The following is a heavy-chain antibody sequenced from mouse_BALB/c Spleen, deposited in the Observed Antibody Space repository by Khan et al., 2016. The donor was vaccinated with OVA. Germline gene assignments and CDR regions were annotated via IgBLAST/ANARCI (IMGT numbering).Heavy chain of an antibody. V-gene: IGHV1S45*01. CDR3: ANPRQLGLMGWFTY. D-gene: IGHD3-2*01. J-gene: IGHJ3*01. CDR1: GYTFTNHH. Sequence: VQLKQSGAELVRPGASVKISCKAFGYTFTNHHINWVKQRPGQGLDWIGYINPYNDYTNYNQKFKGKATLTVDKSSSTAYMELSSLTSEDSAVXYGANPRQLGLMGWFTYWGQGTLVTVSA. CDR2: INPYNDYT.